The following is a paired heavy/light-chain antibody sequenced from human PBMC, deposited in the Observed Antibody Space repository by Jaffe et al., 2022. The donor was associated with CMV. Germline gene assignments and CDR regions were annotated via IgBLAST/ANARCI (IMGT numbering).Heavy chain of an antibody. CDR3: AKDQHCGGECYSSHYYYGMDV. D-gene: IGHD2-21*01. J-gene: IGHJ6*02. V-gene: IGHV3-23*01. CDR1: GFTFSSYA. CDR2: ISGSGGST. Sequence: EVQVLESGGGLVQPGGSLRLSCEVSGFTFSSYAMSWVRQAPGKGLEWVSLISGSGGSTYNADSVKGRFTISRDNSKNTLYLQMNSLRAEDTAVYYCAKDQHCGGECYSSHYYYGMDVWGQGTTVTVSS.
Light chain of an antibody. CDR3: LQDYSYPYT. CDR2: AAS. Sequence: AIQMTQSPSSLSASVGDRVTITCRASQGIKDDLGWYQQKPGKAPKLLIYAASSLQSGVPSRFSGSGSGTDFTLTISSLQPEDFATYYCLQDYSYPYTFGQGTKLEIK. J-gene: IGKJ2*01. CDR1: QGIKDD. V-gene: IGKV1-6*01.